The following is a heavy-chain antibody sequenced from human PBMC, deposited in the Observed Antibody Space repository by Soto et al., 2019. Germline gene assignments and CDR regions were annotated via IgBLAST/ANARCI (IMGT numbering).Heavy chain of an antibody. CDR3: ARDSESCGGDCYYLAY. V-gene: IGHV4-4*02. J-gene: IGHJ4*02. Sequence: SETLSLPCAVSGGSISSSNWWTCVRQPPGKGLEWVAEIFHSGSTNYNPSLKSRVTISVDKSKNQFSLQLTSVTAADTAVYYCARDSESCGGDCYYLAYWGQGTLVTVSS. D-gene: IGHD2-21*02. CDR1: GGSISSSNW. CDR2: IFHSGST.